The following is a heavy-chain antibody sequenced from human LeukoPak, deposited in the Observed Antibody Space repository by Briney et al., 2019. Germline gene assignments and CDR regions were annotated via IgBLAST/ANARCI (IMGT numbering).Heavy chain of an antibody. V-gene: IGHV1-8*03. CDR1: GYTFTSYD. CDR2: MNPNSGNT. J-gene: IGHJ4*02. CDR3: ARGLRQWLGIDY. D-gene: IGHD6-19*01. Sequence: ASVKVSCKASGYTFTSYDINWVRQATGQGLEWMGWMNPNSGNTGYAQKFQGRVNITRNTSISTAYMELSSLRSEDTAVYYCARGLRQWLGIDYWGQGTLVTVSS.